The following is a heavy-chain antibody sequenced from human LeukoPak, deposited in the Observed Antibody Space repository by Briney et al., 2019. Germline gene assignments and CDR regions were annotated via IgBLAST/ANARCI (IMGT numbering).Heavy chain of an antibody. D-gene: IGHD3-10*01. Sequence: SETLSLTCTVSGYSISSGYYWGWIRQPPGKGLEWIGEINHSGSTNYNPSLKSRVTISVDTSKNQFSLKLSSVTAADTAVYYCARPRGRGAFDIWGQGTMVTVSS. V-gene: IGHV4-38-2*02. CDR1: GYSISSGYY. CDR3: ARPRGRGAFDI. CDR2: INHSGST. J-gene: IGHJ3*02.